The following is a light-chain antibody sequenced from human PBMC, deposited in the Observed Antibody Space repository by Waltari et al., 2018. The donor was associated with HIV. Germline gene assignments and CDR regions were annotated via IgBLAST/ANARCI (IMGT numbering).Light chain of an antibody. CDR1: TSNIGSNY. Sequence: QSVLTQPPSVSGTPGQRVTISCSGSTSNIGSNYVYWYQQLPETAPKLLIYRDNQRPSGVPDRFSASKSGTSASLAISGLQAEDEADYYCQSYDTILSGPVVVFGGGTKLTVL. J-gene: IGLJ2*01. V-gene: IGLV1-47*01. CDR2: RDN. CDR3: QSYDTILSGPVVV.